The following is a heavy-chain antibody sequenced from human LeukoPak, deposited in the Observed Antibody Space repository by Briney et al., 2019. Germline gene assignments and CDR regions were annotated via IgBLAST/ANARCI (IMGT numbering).Heavy chain of an antibody. Sequence: GGSLRLSCAASGFTFSSYTMSWVRQAPGKGLEWVSTITTSDGNTYYADSVKGRFTVSRDNSKNTLFLRMNSLRAEDTAVYYCARDQEGFDYWGQGTLVTVSS. CDR1: GFTFSSYT. V-gene: IGHV3-23*01. J-gene: IGHJ4*02. CDR3: ARDQEGFDY. CDR2: ITTSDGNT.